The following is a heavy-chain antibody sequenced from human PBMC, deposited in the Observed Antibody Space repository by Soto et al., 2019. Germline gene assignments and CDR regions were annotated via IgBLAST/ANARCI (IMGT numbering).Heavy chain of an antibody. V-gene: IGHV3-7*04. CDR2: IKEDGTEI. CDR1: GLTFSSYW. D-gene: IGHD5-12*01. CDR3: ARDGDGYNRVAFDI. Sequence: EVQLVESGGGLVQPGGSLRLSCEASGLTFSSYWMSWVRQAPGKGLEWVAIIKEDGTEIYYVDSVKGRFTISRDNAKNSLYLQMNSLRAEDTVVYYCARDGDGYNRVAFDIWGQGTMVTVSS. J-gene: IGHJ3*02.